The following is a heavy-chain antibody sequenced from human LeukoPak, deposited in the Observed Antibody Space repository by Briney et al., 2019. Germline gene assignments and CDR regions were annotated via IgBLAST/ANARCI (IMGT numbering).Heavy chain of an antibody. J-gene: IGHJ4*02. D-gene: IGHD4-17*01. CDR1: GFTFSSYD. CDR2: IWYDGSNK. CDR3: ARDLYGDTAIDY. Sequence: GGSLRLSCAASGFTFSSYDMHWVRQAPGKGLEWVAVIWYDGSNKYYAASVKGRFTISRDNSKNTLYLQMNSLRAEDTAVYYCARDLYGDTAIDYWGQGTLVTVSS. V-gene: IGHV3-33*01.